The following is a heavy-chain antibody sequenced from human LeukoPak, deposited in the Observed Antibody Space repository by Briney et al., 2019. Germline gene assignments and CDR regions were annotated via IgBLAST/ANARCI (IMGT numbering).Heavy chain of an antibody. V-gene: IGHV3-15*01. CDR1: GFTFSSHG. Sequence: GGSLRLSCAASGFTFSSHGMHRVRQAPGKGLEWVGRIKSKTDGGTTDYAAPVKGRFTISRDDSKNTLYLQMNSLKTEDTAVYYCTTAPGVTIFGVVITGDDYFDYWGQGTLVTVSS. J-gene: IGHJ4*02. CDR3: TTAPGVTIFGVVITGDDYFDY. CDR2: IKSKTDGGTT. D-gene: IGHD3-3*01.